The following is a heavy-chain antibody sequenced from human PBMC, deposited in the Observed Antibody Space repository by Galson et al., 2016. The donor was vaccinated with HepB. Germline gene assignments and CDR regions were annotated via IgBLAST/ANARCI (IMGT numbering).Heavy chain of an antibody. V-gene: IGHV3-48*03. D-gene: IGHD3-10*01. Sequence: SLRLSCAASGFTFSSYEMNWVRQAPGKGLEWVSHISYSGSTTYYADSVKGRFTISRDNTKNSLYLQMNSLRAEDTATYSCARYRDYYGLGSHLVTNYYYAMDVWGQGTTVTVSS. CDR2: ISYSGSTT. J-gene: IGHJ6*02. CDR1: GFTFSSYE. CDR3: ARYRDYYGLGSHLVTNYYYAMDV.